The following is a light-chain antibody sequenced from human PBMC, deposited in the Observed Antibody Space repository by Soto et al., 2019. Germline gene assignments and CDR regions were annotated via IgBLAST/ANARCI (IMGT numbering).Light chain of an antibody. J-gene: IGKJ4*01. CDR1: QNVGHN. CDR2: TAS. Sequence: EMVLTQSPATLSLSPGESATLSCRASQNVGHNFAWYQQKSAQPPMLLIHTASSRATGIAARFSGYGSRTDFSRTISSLEPEDIAVYYCQERSRWPRGTFGGGTKVEIK. V-gene: IGKV3-11*01. CDR3: QERSRWPRGT.